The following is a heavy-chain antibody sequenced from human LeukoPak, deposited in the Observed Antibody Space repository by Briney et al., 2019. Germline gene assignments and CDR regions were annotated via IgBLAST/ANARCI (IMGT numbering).Heavy chain of an antibody. CDR3: ARDVSRITMVRGVPTVDYYYGMDV. J-gene: IGHJ6*02. D-gene: IGHD3-10*01. V-gene: IGHV3-21*01. Sequence: PGGSLRLSCAASGFTFSSYAMSCVRQAPGKGLEWVSSIRSSRSYTYYADSVKGRFTISRDNAKNSLYLQMNSLRAEDTAVYYCARDVSRITMVRGVPTVDYYYGMDVWGQGTTVTVSS. CDR1: GFTFSSYA. CDR2: IRSSRSYT.